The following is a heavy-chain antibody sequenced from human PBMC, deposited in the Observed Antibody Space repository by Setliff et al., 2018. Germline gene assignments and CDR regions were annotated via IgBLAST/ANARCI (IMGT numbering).Heavy chain of an antibody. CDR3: ARERGSYDSSTHYTYYFDY. D-gene: IGHD3-22*01. J-gene: IGHJ4*02. CDR2: IIPIFGTA. V-gene: IGHV1-69*05. Sequence: ASVKVSCKASGGTFRNYGISWVRQALGQGLDWMGGIIPIFGTANYAQKFQGRVTITTDDSTNTAYMELSSLRSEDTAVYFCARERGSYDSSTHYTYYFDYWGQGTLVTVSS. CDR1: GGTFRNYG.